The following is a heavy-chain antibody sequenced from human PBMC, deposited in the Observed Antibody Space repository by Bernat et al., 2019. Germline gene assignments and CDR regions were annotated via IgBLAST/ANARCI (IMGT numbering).Heavy chain of an antibody. CDR3: ARGYGPEN. Sequence: EVQLVESGGALVQPGGSLRLSCVGSGFSFSGIWMTWVRQAPGKGLEWVANIKQDGSVQHYVDSVMGRFIISRDNTKNSLFLQMNSLRVDDTAVYYCARGYGPENWGQGTLVTVSS. CDR1: GFSFSGIW. CDR2: IKQDGSVQ. J-gene: IGHJ1*01. D-gene: IGHD2-8*02. V-gene: IGHV3-7*03.